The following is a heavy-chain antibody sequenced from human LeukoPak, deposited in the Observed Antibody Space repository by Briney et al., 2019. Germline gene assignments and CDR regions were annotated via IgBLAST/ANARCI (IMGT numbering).Heavy chain of an antibody. CDR1: GFIFSSYR. J-gene: IGHJ4*02. D-gene: IGHD3-3*01. V-gene: IGHV3-69-1*01. CDR3: VREQTRGGVLEL. Sequence: GGSLTLSCAASGFIFSSYRMIWLRQAPGKGLEWVSSISFNIAIFYADSVKGGFTISRDNAKNSLYLQMYSLRAEDTAVYYCVREQTRGGVLELWGQGALVTVSS. CDR2: ISFNIAI.